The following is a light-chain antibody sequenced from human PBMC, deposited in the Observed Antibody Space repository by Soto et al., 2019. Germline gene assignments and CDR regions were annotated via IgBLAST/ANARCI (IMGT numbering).Light chain of an antibody. CDR3: SSHAGTHIV. CDR2: EVT. Sequence: QSALTQPPSASGSPGQSVTISCTGTSSDVGTYNSVSWYQQHPGKAPKLMMYEVTKRPAGVPDRFSGSKSGNTASLTVSGLQAEDEADYYCSSHAGTHIVFGIGTKVTV. J-gene: IGLJ1*01. CDR1: SSDVGTYNS. V-gene: IGLV2-8*01.